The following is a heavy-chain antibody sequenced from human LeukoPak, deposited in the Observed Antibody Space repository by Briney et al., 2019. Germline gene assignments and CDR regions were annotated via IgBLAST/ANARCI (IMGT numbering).Heavy chain of an antibody. J-gene: IGHJ4*02. CDR3: ARDSIPSASGSYYFDN. V-gene: IGHV3-33*01. D-gene: IGHD3-10*01. CDR2: IWYDGSKT. CDR1: GFTFTNYG. Sequence: GGSLRLSCTTSGFTFTNYGINWVRQAPGKGLEWVAAIWYDGSKTSYTDSVKDRFTISRDNSKNTLYLQMNSLRAEDTAVYYCARDSIPSASGSYYFDNWGQGTLVTVSS.